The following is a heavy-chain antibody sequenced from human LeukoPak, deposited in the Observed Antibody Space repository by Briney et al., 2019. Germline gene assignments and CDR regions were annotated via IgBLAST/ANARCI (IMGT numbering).Heavy chain of an antibody. Sequence: PGGSLRLSCAASGFTFSNYWMHWVRQAPGKGLEWVSRINERATIISYADSVNGRFTISRENARNTLYLQMNSLTAEDTAVYYCVRDLILVWTPGDDFDHWGQGTLVTVSS. CDR1: GFTFSNYW. J-gene: IGHJ4*02. D-gene: IGHD3-16*01. V-gene: IGHV3-74*01. CDR3: VRDLILVWTPGDDFDH. CDR2: INERATII.